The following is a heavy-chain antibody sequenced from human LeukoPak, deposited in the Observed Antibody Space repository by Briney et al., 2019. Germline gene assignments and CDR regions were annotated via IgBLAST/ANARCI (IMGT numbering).Heavy chain of an antibody. D-gene: IGHD3-22*01. V-gene: IGHV3-66*01. J-gene: IGHJ5*02. CDR3: ARDHTNYYDSSGYS. CDR2: IYSDGST. Sequence: PGGSLRLSCAASGFTVSSNYMSWVRQAPGKGLEWVSVIYSDGSTYYADSVEGRFTISRDNSKNTLYLQMNSLRAEDTAVYYCARDHTNYYDSSGYSWGQGTLVTVSS. CDR1: GFTVSSNY.